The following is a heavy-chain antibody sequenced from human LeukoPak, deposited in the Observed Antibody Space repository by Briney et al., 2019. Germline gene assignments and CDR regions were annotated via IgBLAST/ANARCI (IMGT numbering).Heavy chain of an antibody. Sequence: ASVKVSCKASGYTFTSYGISWVRQAPGQGLEWMGWISAYNGNTNYAQKLQGRVTMTTDTSTSTAYMELRSLRSDDTAVYYCARGEYYDFWSGYYSGYYYYYIEVWGKGTTVTVSS. CDR1: GYTFTSYG. D-gene: IGHD3-3*01. CDR2: ISAYNGNT. CDR3: ARGEYYDFWSGYYSGYYYYYIEV. V-gene: IGHV1-18*01. J-gene: IGHJ6*03.